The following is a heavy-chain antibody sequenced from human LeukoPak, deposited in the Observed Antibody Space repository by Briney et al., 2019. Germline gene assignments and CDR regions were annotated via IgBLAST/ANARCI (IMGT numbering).Heavy chain of an antibody. CDR3: ARRPWYFDL. J-gene: IGHJ2*01. Sequence: PSETLSLTCTVSGGFISNYYWAWIRQPPGKGLEWIGEINHSGSTNYNPSLKSRVTISVDTSKNQFSLKLSSVTAADTAVYYCARRPWYFDLWGRGTLVTVSS. CDR1: GGFISNYY. V-gene: IGHV4-34*01. CDR2: INHSGST.